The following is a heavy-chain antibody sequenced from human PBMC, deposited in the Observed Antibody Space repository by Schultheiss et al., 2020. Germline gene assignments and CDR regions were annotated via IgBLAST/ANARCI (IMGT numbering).Heavy chain of an antibody. CDR1: GGSISSYY. CDR3: ARAQYDFWSGYAYYYYYGMDV. V-gene: IGHV4-59*01. Sequence: SQPLSLTCTVSGGSISSYYWSWIRQPPGKGLEWIGYIYYSGNTNYNPSLKSRVTISVDTSKNQFSLKLRSVTAADTAVYYCARAQYDFWSGYAYYYYYGMDVWGKGTTVTVSS. CDR2: IYYSGNT. D-gene: IGHD3-3*01. J-gene: IGHJ6*04.